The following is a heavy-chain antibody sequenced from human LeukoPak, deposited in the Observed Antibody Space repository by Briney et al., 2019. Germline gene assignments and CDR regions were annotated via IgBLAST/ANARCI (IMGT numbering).Heavy chain of an antibody. CDR3: ARGVVAATSYYYYYMDV. CDR2: IYYSGST. CDR1: GGSISSYY. D-gene: IGHD2-15*01. J-gene: IGHJ6*03. Sequence: PSETLSLTCTVSGGSISSYYWSWIRQPPGKGLEWIGYIYYSGSTNYNPSLKSRVTISVDTSKNQFSLKLSSVTAADTAVHYCARGVVAATSYYYYYMDVWGKGTTVTVSS. V-gene: IGHV4-59*01.